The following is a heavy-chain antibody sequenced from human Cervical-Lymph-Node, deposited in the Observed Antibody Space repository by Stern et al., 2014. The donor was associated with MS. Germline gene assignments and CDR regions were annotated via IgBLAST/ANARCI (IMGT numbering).Heavy chain of an antibody. J-gene: IGHJ4*02. Sequence: VQLVESGAEVKKPGSSVKVSCKASGGTISNYIIGWVRQAPGQWLECMGGIIPMFGIANYAEKFQDRVTITADESTSTAYMDLSSLRSEDTAVYYCARATSDYIWGTYRFLDSWGQGTLVIVSS. D-gene: IGHD3-16*02. CDR2: IIPMFGIA. CDR1: GGTISNYI. V-gene: IGHV1-69*01. CDR3: ARATSDYIWGTYRFLDS.